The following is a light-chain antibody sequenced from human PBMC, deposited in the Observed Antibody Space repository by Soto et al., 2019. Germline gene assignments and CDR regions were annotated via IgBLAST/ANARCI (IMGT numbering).Light chain of an antibody. V-gene: IGKV1-5*01. J-gene: IGKJ1*01. Sequence: DIQMTQSPSTLSASVGDRVTITCRASQSLGSYLAWYQQKPGKAPNLLIYDASNLESGVPSRFSGSGSGTEFTLTISSLQPDEFATYYCQQYNSYPWTFGLGTQLDI. CDR3: QQYNSYPWT. CDR2: DAS. CDR1: QSLGSY.